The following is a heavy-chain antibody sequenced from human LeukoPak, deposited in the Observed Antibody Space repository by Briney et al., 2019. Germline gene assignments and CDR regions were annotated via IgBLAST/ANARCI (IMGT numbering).Heavy chain of an antibody. CDR2: ISSSSSAYT. J-gene: IGHJ4*02. Sequence: GGSLRLSCAASGFTFSNYNMNWVRQAPGKGLEWVSSISSSSSAYTYYADSVRGRFTISRDNAKTSLYLQMNSLRAEDTAVYYCARDLVPYSNSYYFDYWGKGTLVTVSS. D-gene: IGHD4-11*01. CDR3: ARDLVPYSNSYYFDY. CDR1: GFTFSNYN. V-gene: IGHV3-21*01.